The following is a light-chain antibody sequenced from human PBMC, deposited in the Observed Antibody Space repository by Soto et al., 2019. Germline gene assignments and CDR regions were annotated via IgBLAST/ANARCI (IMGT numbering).Light chain of an antibody. J-gene: IGKJ1*01. CDR2: GAS. Sequence: EIVLTQSPGSLSLSPGERATLSCRASQSVSSTFFAWYQQRPGQAHRLLMYGASCRGTGLPEMFSGSWSGTDFPLTISRLEPEDFAVYYCQQFDSSVTFGQGTKVEIK. CDR3: QQFDSSVT. CDR1: QSVSSTF. V-gene: IGKV3-20*01.